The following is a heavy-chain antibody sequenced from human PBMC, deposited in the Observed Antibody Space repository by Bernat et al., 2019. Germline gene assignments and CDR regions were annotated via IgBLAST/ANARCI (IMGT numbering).Heavy chain of an antibody. V-gene: IGHV1-18*01. CDR1: GYTFTRYG. J-gene: IGHJ6*03. D-gene: IGHD5-12*01. CDR3: ASEDNSGYDYVGCYYYYMDV. Sequence: QVQLVQSGAEVKKPGASVKVSCKASGYTFTRYGISWVRQAPGQGLEWMGWISACNGNIHYAQKLQGRVTMTTDTSMSTAYMELRSLRSDDTAVYYCASEDNSGYDYVGCYYYYMDVWGKGTTVTVSS. CDR2: ISACNGNI.